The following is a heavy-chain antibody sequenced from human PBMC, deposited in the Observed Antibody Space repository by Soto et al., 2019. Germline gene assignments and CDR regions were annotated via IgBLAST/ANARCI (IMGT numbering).Heavy chain of an antibody. D-gene: IGHD3-10*01. CDR3: ARTLWFGELYYGMDV. J-gene: IGHJ6*02. Sequence: PSETLSLTCAVYGGSFSGYYWSWIRQPPGKGLEWIGEINHSGSTNYNPSLKSRVTISVDTSKNQFSLKLSSVTAADTAVYYCARTLWFGELYYGMDVWGQGTTVTVS. V-gene: IGHV4-34*01. CDR2: INHSGST. CDR1: GGSFSGYY.